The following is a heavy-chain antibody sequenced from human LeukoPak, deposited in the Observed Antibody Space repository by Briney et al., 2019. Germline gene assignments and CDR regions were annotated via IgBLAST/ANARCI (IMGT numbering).Heavy chain of an antibody. J-gene: IGHJ5*02. Sequence: SETLSLTCTVSGGSISSGDYYWSWIRQPPGKGLEWIGYIYYSGSTYYNPSLRSRVTISVDTSKNQFSLKLSSVTAADTAVYYCAREGYYDSSGYFNNWFDPWGQGTLVTVSS. V-gene: IGHV4-30-4*01. CDR3: AREGYYDSSGYFNNWFDP. CDR1: GGSISSGDYY. D-gene: IGHD3-22*01. CDR2: IYYSGST.